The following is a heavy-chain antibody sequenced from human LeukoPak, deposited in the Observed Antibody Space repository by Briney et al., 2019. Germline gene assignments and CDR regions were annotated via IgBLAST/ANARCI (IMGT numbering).Heavy chain of an antibody. CDR2: INPNSGVT. Sequence: ASVKVSCKASGYTFTSYYMHWVLQAPGQGLEWMGWINPNSGVTNYAQKLQGRVTITRDTSIDTAYMQLSRLRSDDTAVYYCAKDRYGDYEAPFHYYMDAWGRGTTVTVSS. J-gene: IGHJ6*03. CDR1: GYTFTSYY. V-gene: IGHV1-2*02. CDR3: AKDRYGDYEAPFHYYMDA. D-gene: IGHD5-12*01.